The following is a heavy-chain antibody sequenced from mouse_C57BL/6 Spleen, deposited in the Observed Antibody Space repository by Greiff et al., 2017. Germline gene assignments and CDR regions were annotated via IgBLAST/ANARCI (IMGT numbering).Heavy chain of an antibody. CDR1: GYTFTDYY. J-gene: IGHJ3*01. CDR3: ARLSDGFLY. D-gene: IGHD2-3*01. CDR2: INPKNGGT. V-gene: IGHV1-26*01. Sequence: EVQLQQSGPELVKPGASVKISCKASGYTFTDYYMNWVKQSHGKSLEWIGDINPKNGGTSYNQKFKGKATLTVDKSSSTAYLELRSLTSEDSAVYYCARLSDGFLYWGQGTLVTVSA.